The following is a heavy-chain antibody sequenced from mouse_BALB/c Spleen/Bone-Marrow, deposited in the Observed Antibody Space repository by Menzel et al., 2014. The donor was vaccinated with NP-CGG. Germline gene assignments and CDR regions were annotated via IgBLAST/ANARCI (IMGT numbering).Heavy chain of an antibody. V-gene: IGHV2-6*02. CDR3: ARSLRAYAMDY. J-gene: IGHJ4*01. CDR1: GFSLTSYG. D-gene: IGHD2-12*01. CDR2: IWSDGST. Sequence: VKVVESGPGLVAPSQSLSITCTVSGFSLTSYGVHWVRQPPGKGLEWLVVIWSDGSTTYNSALRSRLSISKDNSKSXVFLKMSSLQTDDTAMYYCARSLRAYAMDYWGQGTSVTVSS.